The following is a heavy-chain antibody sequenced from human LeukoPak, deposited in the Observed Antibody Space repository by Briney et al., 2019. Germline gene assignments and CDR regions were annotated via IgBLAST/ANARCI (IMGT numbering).Heavy chain of an antibody. CDR2: IIPIFGTA. J-gene: IGHJ4*02. V-gene: IGHV1-69*05. CDR1: GGTFSSYA. D-gene: IGHD3-22*01. CDR3: ARGDYYDSSGYEFDY. Sequence: ASVKVSCKASGGTFSSYAISWVRQAPGQGLEWMGRIIPIFGTAYYAQKFQGRVTITTDESTSTAYMELSSLRSEDTAAYYCARGDYYDSSGYEFDYWGQGTLVTVSS.